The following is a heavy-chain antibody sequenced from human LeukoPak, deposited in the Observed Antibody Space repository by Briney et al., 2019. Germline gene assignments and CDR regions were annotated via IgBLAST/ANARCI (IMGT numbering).Heavy chain of an antibody. CDR2: ISYDGSNK. CDR3: AKGRNYFDY. Sequence: GGSLRLSCAASEFSVGSNYMTWVRQAPGKVLEWVAVISYDGSNKYYADSVKGRFTISRDNSKNTLYLQMNSLRAEDTAVYYCAKGRNYFDYWGQGTLVTVSS. V-gene: IGHV3-30*18. CDR1: EFSVGSNY. J-gene: IGHJ4*02. D-gene: IGHD1-14*01.